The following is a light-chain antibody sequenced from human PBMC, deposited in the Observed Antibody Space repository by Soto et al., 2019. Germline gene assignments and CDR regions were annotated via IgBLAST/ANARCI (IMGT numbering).Light chain of an antibody. CDR2: GVT. Sequence: QSALTQPASVSGSPGQSITISCTGTSSDVGAYYSVSWYQHHPGKAPKLIIYGVTNRPSGVSNRFSGSKSGNTASLTISGLQAEDEADYYCSSYTRSSTLVVFGGGTKLTVL. J-gene: IGLJ2*01. CDR1: SSDVGAYYS. CDR3: SSYTRSSTLVV. V-gene: IGLV2-14*01.